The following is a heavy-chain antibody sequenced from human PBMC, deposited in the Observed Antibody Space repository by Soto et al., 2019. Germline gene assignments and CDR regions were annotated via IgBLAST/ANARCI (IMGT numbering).Heavy chain of an antibody. D-gene: IGHD5-18*01. V-gene: IGHV1-69*12. CDR2: IIPIFGRG. CDR3: ARDGSTRETAMVSQYFYGMDV. J-gene: IGHJ6*02. CDR1: GDSFISYA. Sequence: QVQLVQSGAEVRKPGSSVKVSCKVSGDSFISYAISWVGQAPGQGLEWMGGIIPIFGRGNYAQRFQGRVAITADESTSTVHMELSGLRSEDTAVYYCARDGSTRETAMVSQYFYGMDVWGQGTTVTVSS.